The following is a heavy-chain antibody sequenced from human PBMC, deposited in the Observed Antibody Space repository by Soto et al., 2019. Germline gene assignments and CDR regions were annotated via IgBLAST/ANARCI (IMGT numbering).Heavy chain of an antibody. CDR3: VCGGNFFIY. CDR2: MDQDGSET. CDR1: GFTFSTYW. J-gene: IGHJ4*02. V-gene: IGHV3-7*01. D-gene: IGHD3-16*01. Sequence: EVQLVESGGGLVQPGGSLRLSCAASGFTFSTYWMTWVRQPPGKGLEWVANMDQDGSETYYVDSVRGRFTVSRDNAKNSLYLQRNSLRGEDTAVYYCVCGGNFFIYWGQGTLVTVSP.